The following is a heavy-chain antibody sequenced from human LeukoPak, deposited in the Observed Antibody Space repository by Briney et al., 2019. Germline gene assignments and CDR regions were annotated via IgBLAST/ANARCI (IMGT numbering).Heavy chain of an antibody. CDR3: ARGVVGATETRFDY. CDR1: GGSISSYY. J-gene: IGHJ4*02. CDR2: IYYSGST. Sequence: SETLSLTCTASGGSISSYYWSWIRQPPGKGLEWIGYIYYSGSTNYNPSLKSRVTISVDTSKNQFSLKLSSVTAADTAVYYCARGVVGATETRFDYWGQGTLVTVSS. D-gene: IGHD1-26*01. V-gene: IGHV4-59*01.